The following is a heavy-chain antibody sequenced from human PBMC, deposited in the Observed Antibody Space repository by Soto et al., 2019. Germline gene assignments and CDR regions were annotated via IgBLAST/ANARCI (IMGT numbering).Heavy chain of an antibody. CDR1: GYTFTSYD. V-gene: IGHV1-8*01. Sequence: QVQLVQSGAEVKKPGASVKVSCKASGYTFTSYDINWVRQATGQGLEWMGWMNPNSGNTGYAQKFQGRVTMTRNTXXSXAYXELSSLRSEDTAVYYCARGGILRFLEWLSPYGMDAWGQGTTVTVSS. CDR3: ARGGILRFLEWLSPYGMDA. CDR2: MNPNSGNT. J-gene: IGHJ6*02. D-gene: IGHD3-3*01.